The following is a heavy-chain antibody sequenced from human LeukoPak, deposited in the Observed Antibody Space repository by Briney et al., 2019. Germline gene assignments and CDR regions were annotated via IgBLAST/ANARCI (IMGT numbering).Heavy chain of an antibody. D-gene: IGHD1-26*01. V-gene: IGHV3-13*01. CDR2: ISTAGDT. CDR3: ARGSRMGFDP. CDR1: GFTFSSYD. Sequence: GGSLRLSCAASGFTFSSYDMHWVRQATGKGLEWVSGISTAGDTFYSGSVKGRFTISRENAKNSVYLQMNSLRPGDTAVYSCARGSRMGFDPWGQGTLVTVS. J-gene: IGHJ5*02.